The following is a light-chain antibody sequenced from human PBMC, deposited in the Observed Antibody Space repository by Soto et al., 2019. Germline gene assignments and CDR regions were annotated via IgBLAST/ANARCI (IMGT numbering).Light chain of an antibody. V-gene: IGKV1-39*01. J-gene: IGKJ4*01. Sequence: DIQMTQSPSSLSASVGDRVAITCRASQIISGFLNWFQQKPGKAPRLLIFAASTLQSGVPSRFSGSGSGTDFTLTISSLQPEDFATYYCQQTYTTPLTFGGGTKVDIK. CDR1: QIISGF. CDR3: QQTYTTPLT. CDR2: AAS.